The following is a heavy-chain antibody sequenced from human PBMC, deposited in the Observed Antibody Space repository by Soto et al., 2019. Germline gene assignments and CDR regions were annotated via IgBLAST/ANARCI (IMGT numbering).Heavy chain of an antibody. J-gene: IGHJ4*02. V-gene: IGHV3-23*01. CDR2: ISASGDNS. D-gene: IGHD3-3*01. CDR3: ADGGEWSFNFVY. Sequence: GGSLRLSCTGSGFTFSSSTMTWVRQGPGKGLEWVVGISASGDNSYYADSVKGRFTISRDNSKGTLYLQMNNLRAEDTAVYYCADGGEWSFNFVYWGQGTLVTVSS. CDR1: GFTFSSST.